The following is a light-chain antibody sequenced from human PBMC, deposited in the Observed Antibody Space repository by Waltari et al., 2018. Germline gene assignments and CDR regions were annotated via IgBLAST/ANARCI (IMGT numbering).Light chain of an antibody. CDR1: SSDVGCYNY. CDR3: SSYAGSNNFVV. V-gene: IGLV2-8*01. J-gene: IGLJ2*01. CDR2: EVS. Sequence: QSALTQPPSASGSPGHPVAISCTGTSSDVGCYNYVSWYQQHPAKAPKLMFYEVSKRPSGVPDRFSGSKSGNTASLTVSGLQADDEADYYCSSYAGSNNFVVFGGGTKLTVL.